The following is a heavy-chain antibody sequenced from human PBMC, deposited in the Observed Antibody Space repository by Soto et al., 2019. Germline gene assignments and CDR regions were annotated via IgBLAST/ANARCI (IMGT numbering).Heavy chain of an antibody. CDR1: GYSFTSYW. V-gene: IGHV5-51*01. J-gene: IGHJ6*02. Sequence: GESLKISCKGSGYSFTSYWSGWVRQMPGKGLEWMGIIYPGDSDTRYSPSFQGQVTISADKSISTAYLQWSSLKASDTAMYYCARQGPFNYYGMDVWGQGTTVTVSS. CDR3: ARQGPFNYYGMDV. CDR2: IYPGDSDT.